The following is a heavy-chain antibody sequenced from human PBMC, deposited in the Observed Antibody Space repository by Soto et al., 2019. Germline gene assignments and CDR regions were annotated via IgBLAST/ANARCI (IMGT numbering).Heavy chain of an antibody. D-gene: IGHD6-25*01. Sequence: QVQLVESGGGLVKPGGSLRLACAAYGFTFGDYYMGWIRQAPGKGLEWFSYIRSSGSCTYYVGSLRGRFTISTDNAKNSLYLQMDSLGAEDTAVYYCARAAAASPAAWYWGQGTLVTVSS. CDR1: GFTFGDYY. V-gene: IGHV3-11*01. CDR2: IRSSGSCT. J-gene: IGHJ4*02. CDR3: ARAAAASPAAWY.